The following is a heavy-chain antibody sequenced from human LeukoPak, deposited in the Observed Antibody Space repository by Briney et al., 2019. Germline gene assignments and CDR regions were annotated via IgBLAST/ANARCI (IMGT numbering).Heavy chain of an antibody. J-gene: IGHJ4*02. CDR2: ISSSGSTI. CDR1: GFTFSSYE. CDR3: ARGDDYGGKPFDY. D-gene: IGHD4-23*01. Sequence: GGSLRLSCAASGFTFSSYEMNWVRQAPGEGREWGSYISSSGSTIYCADSVKGRFTISRDNAKNSLYLQMNSLRAEDTAVYYCARGDDYGGKPFDYWGQGTLVTVSS. V-gene: IGHV3-48*03.